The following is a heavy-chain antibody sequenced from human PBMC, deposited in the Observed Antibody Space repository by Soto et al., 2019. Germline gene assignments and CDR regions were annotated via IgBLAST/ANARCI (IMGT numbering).Heavy chain of an antibody. CDR1: GGSISSGGYS. CDR3: ARCYYHDSSGFRFDP. V-gene: IGHV4-30-2*01. CDR2: IYHSGST. J-gene: IGHJ5*02. Sequence: PSETLSLTCAVSGGSISSGGYSWSWIRQPPGKGLEWIGYIYHSGSTYYNPSLKSRVTISVDRSKNQFSLKLSSVTAADTAVYYCARCYYHDSSGFRFDPWGQGTLVTVSS. D-gene: IGHD3-22*01.